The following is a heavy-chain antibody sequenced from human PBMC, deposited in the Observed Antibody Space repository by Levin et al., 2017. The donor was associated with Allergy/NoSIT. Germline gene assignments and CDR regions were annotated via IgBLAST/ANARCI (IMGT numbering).Heavy chain of an antibody. V-gene: IGHV3-48*01. D-gene: IGHD6-19*01. CDR1: GFTFSTYS. Sequence: GGSLRLSCAASGFTFSTYSMNWVRQAPGKGLEWVSYISASSGTIYYADSVRGRFTISRDNAKSSLYLQLNSLRVEDTAMYHCAGSGWYFHHWGQGTLVTVSS. CDR2: ISASSGTI. CDR3: AGSGWYFHH. J-gene: IGHJ4*01.